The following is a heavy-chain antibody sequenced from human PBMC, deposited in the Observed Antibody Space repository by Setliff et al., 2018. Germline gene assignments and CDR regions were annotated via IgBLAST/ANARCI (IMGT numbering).Heavy chain of an antibody. J-gene: IGHJ6*03. Sequence: GGSLRLSCVASGFTFSSYCMDWFRQAPGKGLEWVANINQYGSEKYYVDSVKGRFTISRDNARNSLYLQMNSLRAEDTAVYYCARVWFGNMDVWGKGTTVTVSS. CDR3: ARVWFGNMDV. V-gene: IGHV3-7*03. CDR1: GFTFSSYC. CDR2: INQYGSEK. D-gene: IGHD3-10*01.